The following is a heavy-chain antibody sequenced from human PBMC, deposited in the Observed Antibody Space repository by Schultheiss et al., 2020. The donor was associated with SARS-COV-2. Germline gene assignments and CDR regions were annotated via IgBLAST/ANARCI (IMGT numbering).Heavy chain of an antibody. CDR3: AKVGVDTAMVAAFDI. V-gene: IGHV3-13*01. CDR2: IGTAGDT. D-gene: IGHD5-18*01. J-gene: IGHJ3*02. Sequence: GGSLRLSCAASGFTFSSYGMHWVRQVPGKGLVWVSAIGTAGDTYYPGSVKGRFTISRENAKNTLYLQMNSLRAEDTAVYYCAKVGVDTAMVAAFDIWGQGTMVTVSS. CDR1: GFTFSSYG.